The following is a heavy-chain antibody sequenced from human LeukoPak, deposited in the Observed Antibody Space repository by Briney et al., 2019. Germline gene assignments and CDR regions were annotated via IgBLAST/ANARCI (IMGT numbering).Heavy chain of an antibody. V-gene: IGHV4-39*01. CDR3: ARYYYDSSGYDN. D-gene: IGHD3-22*01. Sequence: SETLSLTCTVSGGSISSSSYYWGWIRQPPGKGLEWIGSIYYSGSTYYNPSLKSRVTISVDTSKNQFSLKLSSVTAADTAVYYCARYYYDSSGYDNWGQGTLVTVSS. J-gene: IGHJ4*02. CDR1: GGSISSSSYY. CDR2: IYYSGST.